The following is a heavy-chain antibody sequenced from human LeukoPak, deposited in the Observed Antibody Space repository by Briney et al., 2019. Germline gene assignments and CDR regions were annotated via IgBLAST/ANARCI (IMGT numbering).Heavy chain of an antibody. D-gene: IGHD5-18*01. J-gene: IGHJ6*03. CDR2: IYRPGST. CDR3: ARPGYTYGYTGEKYYYYYMDV. CDR1: GGSIPSGSFY. V-gene: IGHV4-61*02. Sequence: PSQTLSLTCSVSGGSIPSGSFYWTWIRQPAGKGLEWIGRIYRPGSTNYNPSLKSRVSVSLDTSKNQFSLSLTSVTAADTAVYYCARPGYTYGYTGEKYYYYYMDVWGRGTTVTVSS.